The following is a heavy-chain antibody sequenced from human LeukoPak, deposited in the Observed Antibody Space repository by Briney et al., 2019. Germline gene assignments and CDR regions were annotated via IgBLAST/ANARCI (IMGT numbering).Heavy chain of an antibody. D-gene: IGHD3-22*01. CDR2: VSGSGGST. J-gene: IGHJ4*02. V-gene: IGHV3-23*01. CDR1: GFTFSSYA. Sequence: GGSLRLSCAASGFTFSSYAMSWVRQAPGKGLEWVSAVSGSGGSTYYADSVKGRFTISRDNSKNTLYLQMNSLRAEDTAVYYCAKDLYDSSGRLDYWGQGTLVTVSS. CDR3: AKDLYDSSGRLDY.